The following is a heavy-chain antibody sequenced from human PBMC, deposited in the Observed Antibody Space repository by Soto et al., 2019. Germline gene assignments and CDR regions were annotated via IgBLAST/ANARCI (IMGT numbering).Heavy chain of an antibody. Sequence: SVKVSCKASGGPFSSYAISWVRQAPGQGLEWLGGIIPIFGTANYAQKFQGRVTITADESTSTAYMELSSLRSEDTAVYYCAKYYYDSSGYYSDYYYGMDVWGQGTTVTVSS. V-gene: IGHV1-69*13. CDR3: AKYYYDSSGYYSDYYYGMDV. CDR2: IIPIFGTA. CDR1: GGPFSSYA. D-gene: IGHD3-22*01. J-gene: IGHJ6*02.